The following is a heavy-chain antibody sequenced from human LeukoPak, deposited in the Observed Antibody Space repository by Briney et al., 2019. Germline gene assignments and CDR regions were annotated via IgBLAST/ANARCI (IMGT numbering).Heavy chain of an antibody. Sequence: KSSETLSLTCAVYGGSFSGYYWSWIRQPPGKGPEWIGEINHSGSTNYNPSLKSRVTISVDTSKNQFSLKLSSVTAADTAVYYCAREWLRPDAFDIWGQGTMVTVSS. J-gene: IGHJ3*02. V-gene: IGHV4-34*01. CDR2: INHSGST. D-gene: IGHD6-19*01. CDR1: GGSFSGYY. CDR3: AREWLRPDAFDI.